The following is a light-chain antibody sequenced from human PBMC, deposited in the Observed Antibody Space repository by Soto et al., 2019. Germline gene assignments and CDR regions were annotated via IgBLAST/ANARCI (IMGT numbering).Light chain of an antibody. Sequence: EIAMTQSPATLSVSPGERATLSCRASQSVSSSLAWYQQKPGQAPRLLIYGASTRATGVPARFSGSGSGTEFTLTISSLQTEDFAVYYCHQRQSWPRTFGQGTKVDI. J-gene: IGKJ1*01. V-gene: IGKV3-15*01. CDR1: QSVSSS. CDR2: GAS. CDR3: HQRQSWPRT.